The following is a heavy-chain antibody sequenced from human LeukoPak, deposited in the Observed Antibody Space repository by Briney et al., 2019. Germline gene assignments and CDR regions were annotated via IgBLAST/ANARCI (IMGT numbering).Heavy chain of an antibody. V-gene: IGHV1-8*01. CDR3: AKGLDSSGYSKYYFDS. CDR2: MNPNSGNT. D-gene: IGHD3-22*01. J-gene: IGHJ4*02. CDR1: GYTFTSYD. Sequence: ASVKVSCKASGYTFTSYDINWVRQATGQGLEWMGWMNPNSGNTGYAQKFQGRVTMTRNTSISTAYMELSSLRSEDTAVYYCAKGLDSSGYSKYYFDSWGQGTLVTVSA.